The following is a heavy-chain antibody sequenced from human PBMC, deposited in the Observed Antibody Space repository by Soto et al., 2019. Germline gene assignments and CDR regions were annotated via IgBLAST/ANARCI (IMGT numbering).Heavy chain of an antibody. J-gene: IGHJ3*02. V-gene: IGHV1-69*06. CDR1: GGTFSSYA. CDR2: IIPIFGTA. D-gene: IGHD2-15*01. CDR3: ARRACSSGSCYSQTFGAFDI. Sequence: GTSVKVSSKDSGGTFSSYAISWVRQANGQGLECMGGIIPIFGTANYAQKFQGRVTITADKSTSTAYMELSSLRSEDTAVYYCARRACSSGSCYSQTFGAFDIWGQGTMVT.